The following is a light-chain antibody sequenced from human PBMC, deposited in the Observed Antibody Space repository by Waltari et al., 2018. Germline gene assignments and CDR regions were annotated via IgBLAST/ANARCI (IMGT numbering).Light chain of an antibody. V-gene: IGKV3-20*01. J-gene: IGKJ3*01. Sequence: EIVLTQSPGTLSLSPGERATLSCRAGQSVSSSYLAWYQQKPGQAPRLLIYGASSRATGIPDRFSGSGSGTDFTLTISRLEPEDFAVYYCQQYGSSPPRVTFGPGTKVDIK. CDR2: GAS. CDR1: QSVSSSY. CDR3: QQYGSSPPRVT.